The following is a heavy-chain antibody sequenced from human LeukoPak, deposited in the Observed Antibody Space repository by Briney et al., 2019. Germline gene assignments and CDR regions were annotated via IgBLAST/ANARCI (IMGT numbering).Heavy chain of an antibody. J-gene: IGHJ3*02. D-gene: IGHD5/OR15-5a*01. Sequence: ASVKVSCKASGYIFTSYGISWVRQAPGQGLEWMGWISAYNGNTNYAQKLQGRVTMTTDTSTSTAYMELRSLRSDDTAMYYCARDPNIVSAVTLRAFDIWGQGTMVSVSS. CDR3: ARDPNIVSAVTLRAFDI. CDR1: GYIFTSYG. V-gene: IGHV1-18*01. CDR2: ISAYNGNT.